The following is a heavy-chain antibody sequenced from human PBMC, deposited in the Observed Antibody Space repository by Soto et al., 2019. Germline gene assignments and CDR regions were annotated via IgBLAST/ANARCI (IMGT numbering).Heavy chain of an antibody. CDR3: ATGGGQIYYKGLDV. CDR1: GLFFSDYY. V-gene: IGHV3-11*01. Sequence: PXGSLRLSFAASGLFFSDYYLSWIRQAPGKALECVAYISGTGDTKYYADSVTGRFTISRDNPKNSLYLQMNSLRPEDAAVYYCATGGGQIYYKGLDVWGQGTTVTVSS. D-gene: IGHD3-10*01. J-gene: IGHJ6*02. CDR2: ISGTGDTK.